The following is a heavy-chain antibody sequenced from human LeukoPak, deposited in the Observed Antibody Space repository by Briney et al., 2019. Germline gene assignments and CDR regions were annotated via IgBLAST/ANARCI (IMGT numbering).Heavy chain of an antibody. CDR3: ARGGVGRYDFFDY. J-gene: IGHJ4*02. D-gene: IGHD1-26*01. Sequence: GGSLRPSCAASGFTFSSYSMNWVRQAPGKGLEWVSYISSSSSTIYYADSVKGRFTIARDNAENTLYLQINSLRDEDTAVYYCARGGVGRYDFFDYWGQGTLVTVSS. V-gene: IGHV3-48*02. CDR2: ISSSSSTI. CDR1: GFTFSSYS.